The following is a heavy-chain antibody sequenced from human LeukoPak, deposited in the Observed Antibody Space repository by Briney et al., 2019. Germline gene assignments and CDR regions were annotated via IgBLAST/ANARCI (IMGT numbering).Heavy chain of an antibody. Sequence: GGSLRLSCEASGFTFSIYSMNWVRQGPGEGLEWVSYISSSSSAIYYADSVKGRFTISRDNAKNSLYLQMNSLRAEDTAVYYCARDLQFYYDRSGYYYLSHYCDYWGQGTLVTVSS. CDR1: GFTFSIYS. J-gene: IGHJ4*02. D-gene: IGHD3-22*01. CDR3: ARDLQFYYDRSGYYYLSHYCDY. V-gene: IGHV3-48*04. CDR2: ISSSSSAI.